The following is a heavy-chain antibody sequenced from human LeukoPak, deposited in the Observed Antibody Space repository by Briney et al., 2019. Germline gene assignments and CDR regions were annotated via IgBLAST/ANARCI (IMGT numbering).Heavy chain of an antibody. CDR3: ARDPGANYYDSSGYYNAFDI. CDR1: GFTFSTYE. J-gene: IGHJ3*02. CDR2: ISTSGGTI. V-gene: IGHV3-48*03. Sequence: GGSLRLSCAASGFTFSTYEMNWVRHAPGKGLEWFSYISTSGGTIHYADSVKGRFTISRDNAKNSLFLQMNSLRAEDTAVDDYARDPGANYYDSSGYYNAFDIWGQGTMVTVSS. D-gene: IGHD3-22*01.